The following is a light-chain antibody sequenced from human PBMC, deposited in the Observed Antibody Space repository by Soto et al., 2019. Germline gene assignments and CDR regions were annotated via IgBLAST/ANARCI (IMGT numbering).Light chain of an antibody. CDR3: QQSYTTPWT. CDR2: KAS. CDR1: QTISSW. J-gene: IGKJ1*01. V-gene: IGKV1-5*03. Sequence: DIQMTQSPSTLSGSVGDRVTITCRASQTISSWLAWYQQKPGKAPKLLIYKASTLKSGVPSRFGGSASGTDFTLTISSLQPEDFATYYCQQSYTTPWTFGQGTKVEIK.